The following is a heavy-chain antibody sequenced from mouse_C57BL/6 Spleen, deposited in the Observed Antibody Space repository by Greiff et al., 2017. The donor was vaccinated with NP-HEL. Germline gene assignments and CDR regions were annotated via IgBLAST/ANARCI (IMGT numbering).Heavy chain of an antibody. CDR1: GFSLTSYG. D-gene: IGHD2-4*01. J-gene: IGHJ4*01. CDR3: ARIYYDYDRGLRYAMDY. V-gene: IGHV2-2*01. Sequence: QVQLQQSGPGLVQPSQSLSITCTVSGFSLTSYGVHWVRQSPGKGLEWLGVIWSGGSTDYNAAFISRLSISKDNSKSQVFFKMNSLQADDTAIYYCARIYYDYDRGLRYAMDYWGQGTSVTVSS. CDR2: IWSGGST.